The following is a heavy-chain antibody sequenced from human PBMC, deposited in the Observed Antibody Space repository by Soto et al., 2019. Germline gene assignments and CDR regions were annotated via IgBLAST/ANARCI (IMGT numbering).Heavy chain of an antibody. Sequence: EVQLVESGGGLVQPGGSLRLSCAASGFTFSSYWMSLVRQAPGKGLEWVANIKQDGSEKYYVDSVKGRFTISRDNAKNSLYLQMNSLRAEDTAVYYCARTGYSSSWFFDYWGQGTLVTVSS. V-gene: IGHV3-7*03. CDR1: GFTFSSYW. D-gene: IGHD6-13*01. CDR3: ARTGYSSSWFFDY. CDR2: IKQDGSEK. J-gene: IGHJ4*02.